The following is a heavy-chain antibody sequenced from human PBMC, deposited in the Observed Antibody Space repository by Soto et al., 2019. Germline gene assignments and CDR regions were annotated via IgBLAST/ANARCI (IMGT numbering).Heavy chain of an antibody. CDR1: GGSFSGYY. D-gene: IGHD2-15*01. V-gene: IGHV4-34*01. J-gene: IGHJ6*03. Sequence: SETLSLTCAVYGGSFSGYYWSWIRQPPGKGLEWIGEINHSGSTNYNPSLKSRVTISVDTSKNQFSLKLSSVTAADTAVYYCAKIPRWRYYMDVWGKGTTVTVSS. CDR2: INHSGST. CDR3: AKIPRWRYYMDV.